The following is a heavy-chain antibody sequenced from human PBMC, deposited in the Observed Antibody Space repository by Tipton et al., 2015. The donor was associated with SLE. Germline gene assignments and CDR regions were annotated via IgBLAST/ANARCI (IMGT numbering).Heavy chain of an antibody. Sequence: TLSLTCAVSGYSISSGYYWGWIRQPPGKGLEWIGSIYHSGSTYYNPSLKSRVTISVDTSKNQFSLKLSSVTAADTAVYYCARVEDYYDSSGYDYWGQGTLVTVSS. D-gene: IGHD3-22*01. CDR3: ARVEDYYDSSGYDY. CDR2: IYHSGST. V-gene: IGHV4-38-2*01. CDR1: GYSISSGYY. J-gene: IGHJ4*02.